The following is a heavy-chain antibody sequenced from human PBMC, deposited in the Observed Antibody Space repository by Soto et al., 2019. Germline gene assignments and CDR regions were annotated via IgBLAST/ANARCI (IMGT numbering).Heavy chain of an antibody. D-gene: IGHD4-17*01. V-gene: IGHV4-59*01. CDR2: IFHSGGT. Sequence: PSETLSLTFTVSGGSISSYYWSWIRQPPGKGLEWIGYIFHSGGTSYNPSLKSRVTISVDTSKNQFSLKLSSVTAADTAVYYCARGPRHDLGDAHFDHWGQGTLVTVSS. J-gene: IGHJ4*02. CDR3: ARGPRHDLGDAHFDH. CDR1: GGSISSYY.